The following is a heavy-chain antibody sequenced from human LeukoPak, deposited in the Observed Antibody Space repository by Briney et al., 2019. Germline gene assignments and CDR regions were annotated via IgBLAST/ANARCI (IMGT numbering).Heavy chain of an antibody. Sequence: SETLSLTCTVSGGSISSGSYYWSWIRQPAGKELEWIGRIYTSGSTNYNPSLKSRVTISVDTSKNQFSLKLSSVTAADTAVYYCASIYCSSTSCYEGFDPWGQGTLVTVSS. CDR3: ASIYCSSTSCYEGFDP. CDR2: IYTSGST. V-gene: IGHV4-61*02. J-gene: IGHJ5*02. CDR1: GGSISSGSYY. D-gene: IGHD2-2*01.